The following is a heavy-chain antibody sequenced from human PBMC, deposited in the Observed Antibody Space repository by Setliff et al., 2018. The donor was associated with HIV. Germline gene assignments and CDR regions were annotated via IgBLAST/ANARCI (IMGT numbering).Heavy chain of an antibody. CDR3: ARHDGGGWYVRVLATSFDY. CDR2: IYYSGRT. Sequence: PSETLSLTCTVSGGSISSSSYYWGWIRQPPGKGLEWIGSIYYSGRTYYNPSLKSRVTISVDTSKNQFSLKLSSVTAADTAVYYCARHDGGGWYVRVLATSFDYRGQGTLVTVSS. J-gene: IGHJ4*02. CDR1: GGSISSSSYY. D-gene: IGHD6-19*01. V-gene: IGHV4-39*01.